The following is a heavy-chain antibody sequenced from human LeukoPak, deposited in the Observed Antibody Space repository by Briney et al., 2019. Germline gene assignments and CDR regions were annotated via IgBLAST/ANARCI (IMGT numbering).Heavy chain of an antibody. J-gene: IGHJ5*02. Sequence: GGSLRLSCAASGFTFSSYEMTWVRQAPGKGLEWVSNISSSDTTIHYADSVKGRFTISRDNAKNSLYLQMNSLTAEDTAVYYCARQGNNWFDPWGQGTLVTVSS. CDR2: ISSSDTTI. CDR3: ARQGNNWFDP. V-gene: IGHV3-48*03. CDR1: GFTFSSYE.